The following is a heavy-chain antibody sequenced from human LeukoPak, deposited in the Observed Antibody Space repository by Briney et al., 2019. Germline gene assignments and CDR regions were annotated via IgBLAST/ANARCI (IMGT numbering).Heavy chain of an antibody. D-gene: IGHD3-22*01. Sequence: GRSLRLSCAASGFTFSSYGMHWVRQAPGKGLEWVAVISYDGSNKYYADSVKGRFTISRDNSKNTLYLQMNSLGAEDTAVYYCAKGQYYYDSSGPSGYWGQGTLVTVSS. CDR3: AKGQYYYDSSGPSGY. J-gene: IGHJ4*02. V-gene: IGHV3-30*18. CDR2: ISYDGSNK. CDR1: GFTFSSYG.